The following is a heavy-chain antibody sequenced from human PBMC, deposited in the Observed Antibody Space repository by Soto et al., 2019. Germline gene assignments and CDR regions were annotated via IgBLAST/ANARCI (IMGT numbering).Heavy chain of an antibody. Sequence: GGRLVRSCAASGFTFSSYAMSWVRQAPGKGLEWVSAISGSGGSTYYADSVKGRFTISRDNSKNTLYLQMNSLRAEDTAVYYCAKDGSSVVVVPAAYDYWGQGTLVTVSS. CDR3: AKDGSSVVVVPAAYDY. CDR1: GFTFSSYA. J-gene: IGHJ4*02. CDR2: ISGSGGST. V-gene: IGHV3-23*01. D-gene: IGHD2-2*01.